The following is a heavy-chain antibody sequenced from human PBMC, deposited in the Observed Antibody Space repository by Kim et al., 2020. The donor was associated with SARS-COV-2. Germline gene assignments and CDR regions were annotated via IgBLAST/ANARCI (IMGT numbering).Heavy chain of an antibody. D-gene: IGHD3-10*02. V-gene: IGHV3-23*01. J-gene: IGHJ4*02. Sequence: GGSLRLSCAASGFTFSFYAMSWVRQAPGKGLESVSTISNDGENTHYGDSVKGRFTISRDNSKSTLSLEMNSLRAEDTAMYYCVRDLTYNYVHWGQGTLVT. CDR3: VRDLTYNYVH. CDR2: ISNDGENT. CDR1: GFTFSFYA.